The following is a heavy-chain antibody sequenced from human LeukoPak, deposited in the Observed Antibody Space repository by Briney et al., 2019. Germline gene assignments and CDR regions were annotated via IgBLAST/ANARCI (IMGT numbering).Heavy chain of an antibody. D-gene: IGHD3-10*01. J-gene: IGHJ4*02. CDR2: ISYDGNDR. V-gene: IGHV3-30*04. CDR3: SRRGGPSHFDY. Sequence: GSLRLSCAASGFAFSTYAMHWVRQAPGKGLEWVAVISYDGNDRYYEDSVKGRFTISRDNSKSTLYLQMNSLRAEDTAMYYCSRRGGPSHFDYWGQGILVTVSS. CDR1: GFAFSTYA.